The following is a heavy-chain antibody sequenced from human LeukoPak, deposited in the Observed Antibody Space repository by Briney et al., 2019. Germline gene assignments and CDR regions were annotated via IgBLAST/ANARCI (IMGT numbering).Heavy chain of an antibody. CDR2: ISAYNGNT. CDR1: GYTFTNYG. D-gene: IGHD2-2*02. J-gene: IGHJ4*02. Sequence: ASVKVSCKASGYTFTNYGINWVRQAPGQGLEWMGWISAYNGNTNYAQKLQGRVTMTTDTSTSTAYMELRSLRSEDTAVYYCATYAHCSSTSCYRTFDYWGQGTLVTVSS. V-gene: IGHV1-18*01. CDR3: ATYAHCSSTSCYRTFDY.